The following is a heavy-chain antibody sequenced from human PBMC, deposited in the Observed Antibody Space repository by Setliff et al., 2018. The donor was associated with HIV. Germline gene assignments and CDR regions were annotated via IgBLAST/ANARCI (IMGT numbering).Heavy chain of an antibody. Sequence: SETLSLTCAVYGGSLSGYYWTWIRQPPGKGLEWIASVYHGGSAYYNSSLKSRVTISVDKSKNQFSLKLSSVTAADTAVYYCARSSTPDSSAYYPDYWGQGTLVTVSS. J-gene: IGHJ4*02. D-gene: IGHD3-22*01. CDR2: VYHGGSA. CDR1: GGSLSGYY. CDR3: ARSSTPDSSAYYPDY. V-gene: IGHV4-34*01.